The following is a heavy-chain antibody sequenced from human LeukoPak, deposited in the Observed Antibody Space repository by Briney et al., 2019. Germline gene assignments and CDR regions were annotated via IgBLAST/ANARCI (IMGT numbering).Heavy chain of an antibody. V-gene: IGHV3-11*04. J-gene: IGHJ5*02. Sequence: GGSLRLSXAASGFTFSDYYMSWIRQAPGKGLEWVSYISSSGSTIYYADSVKGRFTISRDNAKNSLYLQMNSLRAEDTAVYYCARVGRAGYCSGGSCYSRFDPWGQGTLVTVSS. CDR2: ISSSGSTI. CDR1: GFTFSDYY. D-gene: IGHD2-15*01. CDR3: ARVGRAGYCSGGSCYSRFDP.